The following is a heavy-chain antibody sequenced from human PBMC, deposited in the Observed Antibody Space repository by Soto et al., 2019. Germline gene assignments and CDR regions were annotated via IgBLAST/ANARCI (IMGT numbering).Heavy chain of an antibody. J-gene: IGHJ5*02. V-gene: IGHV3-48*01. D-gene: IGHD5-12*01. CDR3: AREWDGDGYNSGWFDP. CDR1: GFTFSSYS. CDR2: ISSSSRTI. Sequence: EVQLVESGGGLVQPGGSLRLSCAASGFTFSSYSMNWVRQAPGKGLEWVSYISSSSRTIYCADSVKSRFTISRDNAKNSLYLQMNSLRAEDTAVYYCAREWDGDGYNSGWFDPWGQGTLVTVSS.